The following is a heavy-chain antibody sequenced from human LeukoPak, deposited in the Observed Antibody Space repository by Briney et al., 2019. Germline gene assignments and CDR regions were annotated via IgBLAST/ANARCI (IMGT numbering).Heavy chain of an antibody. D-gene: IGHD2-21*02. V-gene: IGHV1-2*02. J-gene: IGHJ4*02. CDR3: AREEGDSFTGAQDY. Sequence: ASVKVSCKASGYTFTGYYMHWVRQAPGQGLEWMGWINPNSGGTNYAQKFQGRVTMTRDTSISTAYMELSRLRSDDTAVYYCAREEGDSFTGAQDYWGQGTLVTVSS. CDR1: GYTFTGYY. CDR2: INPNSGGT.